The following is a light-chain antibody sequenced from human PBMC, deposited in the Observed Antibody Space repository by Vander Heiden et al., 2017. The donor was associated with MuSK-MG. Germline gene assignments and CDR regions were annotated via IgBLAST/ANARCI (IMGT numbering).Light chain of an antibody. CDR3: QRLNTYPLT. CDR2: SAS. J-gene: IGKJ4*01. V-gene: IGKV1-9*01. CDR1: QDISNS. Sequence: DIQLTQSPSFLSASVGDRVTITCRASQDISNSLAWYQQKPEKAPNLLIYSASTLQSGVPSRFSGSGSGTELTLTISSLQPEDFATYYCQRLNTYPLTFGGGTKVEIK.